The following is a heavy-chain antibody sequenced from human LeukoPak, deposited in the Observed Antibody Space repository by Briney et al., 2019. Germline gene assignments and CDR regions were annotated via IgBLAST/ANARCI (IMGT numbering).Heavy chain of an antibody. Sequence: GGSLRLSCAASGFTFSSYGMHWVRQAPGKGLEWVAVISYDGSNKYYADSVKGRFTISRDNSKNTLYLQMNSLRAEDTAVYYCAKDKGGYYDSSGPFDYWGQGTLVTVSS. CDR1: GFTFSSYG. CDR2: ISYDGSNK. CDR3: AKDKGGYYDSSGPFDY. J-gene: IGHJ4*02. D-gene: IGHD3-22*01. V-gene: IGHV3-30*18.